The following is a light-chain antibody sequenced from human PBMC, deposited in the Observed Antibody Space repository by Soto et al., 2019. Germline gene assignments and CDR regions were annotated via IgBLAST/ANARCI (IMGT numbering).Light chain of an antibody. Sequence: EIVLTQSPGTLSLSPGERATLSCRASQSIFSSQLAWYQQTPGQAPRLLIKDASRRATGIPDRFSGSGSGTDSTLTISRLEPEDFAVYYCQQYESSPFSFGPGTKVDIK. V-gene: IGKV3-20*01. CDR3: QQYESSPFS. J-gene: IGKJ3*01. CDR1: QSIFSSQ. CDR2: DAS.